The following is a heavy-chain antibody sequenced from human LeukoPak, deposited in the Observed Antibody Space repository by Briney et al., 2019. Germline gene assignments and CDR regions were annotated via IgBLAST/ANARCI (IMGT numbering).Heavy chain of an antibody. CDR2: ISSSGST. V-gene: IGHV4-61*02. Sequence: PSETLSLTCTVSGDSISSGDYYWSWIRQPAGKGLEWIGRISSSGSTNYNPSLKSRVTISVGTSKNQFSLKLSSVTAADTAVYFCARGPYSYDSSGAFDIWGQGTMVTVSS. D-gene: IGHD3-22*01. CDR3: ARGPYSYDSSGAFDI. J-gene: IGHJ3*02. CDR1: GDSISSGDYY.